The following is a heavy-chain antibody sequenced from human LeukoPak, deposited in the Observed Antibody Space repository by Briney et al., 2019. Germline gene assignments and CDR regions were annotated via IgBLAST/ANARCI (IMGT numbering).Heavy chain of an antibody. CDR2: INPNGGGT. CDR1: GYTLTGYH. D-gene: IGHD5-12*01. CDR3: AKDGYHYGQFDY. Sequence: AAVKVSCKASGYTLTGYHIDWVRQAPGQGLEWMGWINPNGGGTNYAQNFQGRVTMTRDTSISTASMELSWLTSDDTAIYYCAKDGYHYGQFDYWGQGTLVTVSS. V-gene: IGHV1-2*02. J-gene: IGHJ4*02.